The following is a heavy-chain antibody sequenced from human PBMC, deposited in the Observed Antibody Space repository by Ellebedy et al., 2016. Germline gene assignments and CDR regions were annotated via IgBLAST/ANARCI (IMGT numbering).Heavy chain of an antibody. V-gene: IGHV3-48*04. CDR3: ARDLNRGQQLVRHHYYGMDV. J-gene: IGHJ6*02. CDR2: ISSSSSTI. Sequence: GGSLRLXXAASGFTFSSYSMNWVRQAPGKGLEWVSYISSSSSTIYYADSVKGRFTISRDNAKNSLYLQMNSLRAEDTAVYYCARDLNRGQQLVRHHYYGMDVWGQGTTVTVSS. D-gene: IGHD6-13*01. CDR1: GFTFSSYS.